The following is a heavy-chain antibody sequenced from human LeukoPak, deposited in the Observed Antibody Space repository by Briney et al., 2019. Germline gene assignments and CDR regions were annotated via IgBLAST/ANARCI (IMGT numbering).Heavy chain of an antibody. D-gene: IGHD2/OR15-2a*01. V-gene: IGHV1-69*13. CDR3: ARGPTYYLYYMDV. J-gene: IGHJ6*03. Sequence: SVKVSCKASGGTFSGSAISWVRQAPGQGLEWMGGISPIFGTTNYAQKFQGRVTITADDFPSAAHLELTSLTSEDTAVYYCARGPTYYLYYMDVWGRGTTVTV. CDR2: ISPIFGTT. CDR1: GGTFSGSA.